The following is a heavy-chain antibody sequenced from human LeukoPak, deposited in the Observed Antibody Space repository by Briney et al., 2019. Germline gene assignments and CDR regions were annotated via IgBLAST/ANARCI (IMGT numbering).Heavy chain of an antibody. J-gene: IGHJ2*01. D-gene: IGHD5-12*01. CDR1: GGSISSGGYS. CDR2: IYHSGST. Sequence: SQTLSLTCAVSGGSISSGGYSWSWIRQPPGKGLEWIGYIYHSGSTYYNPSLKSRVTISVDRSKNQFSLKLSPVTAADTAVYYCARAGGYDSGWYFDLWGRGTLVTVSS. CDR3: ARAGGYDSGWYFDL. V-gene: IGHV4-30-2*01.